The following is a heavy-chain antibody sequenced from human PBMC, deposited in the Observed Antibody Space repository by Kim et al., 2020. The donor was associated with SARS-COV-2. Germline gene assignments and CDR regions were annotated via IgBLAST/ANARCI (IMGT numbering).Heavy chain of an antibody. J-gene: IGHJ6*03. V-gene: IGHV6-1*01. D-gene: IGHD6-6*01. CDR2: TYYRSKGYN. Sequence: SQTLSLTCDISGDSVSSNTVSWNWIRQSPLRGLEWLGRTYYRSKGYNDFAESVKSRITINPDTTKNQFSLQLNSVTPEDTAVYYCARDFIKVRATRPPYYYYMDVWDKGTPVTVSS. CDR3: ARDFIKVRATRPPYYYYMDV. CDR1: GDSVSSNTVS.